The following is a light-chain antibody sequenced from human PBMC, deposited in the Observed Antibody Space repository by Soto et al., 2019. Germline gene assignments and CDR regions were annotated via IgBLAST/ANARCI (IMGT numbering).Light chain of an antibody. J-gene: IGLJ1*01. CDR2: VNSDGSH. V-gene: IGLV4-69*01. Sequence: QPVLTQSPSASASLGASVKLTCTLSSGHSSYAIAWHQQQPEKGPRYLMKVNSDGSHSKGDGIPDRFSGSSSVAERYLTISSLQSEDEADYYCQTWGAGIKVFGTGTKLTVL. CDR3: QTWGAGIKV. CDR1: SGHSSYA.